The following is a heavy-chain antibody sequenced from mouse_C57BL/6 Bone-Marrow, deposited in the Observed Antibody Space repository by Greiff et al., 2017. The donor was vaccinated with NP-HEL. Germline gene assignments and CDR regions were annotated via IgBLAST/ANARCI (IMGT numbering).Heavy chain of an antibody. V-gene: IGHV5-16*01. CDR1: GFTFSDYY. CDR2: INSDGSST. D-gene: IGHD2-4*01. CDR3: AREGGLRRRTYAMDY. Sequence: EVNVVESEGGLVQPGSSMKLSCTTSGFTFSDYYMAWVRQVPEKGLDWVANINSDGSSTYYLDSLKSRFIISRDNAKNILYLQMSSLKSEDTATYYCAREGGLRRRTYAMDYWGQGTSVTVSS. J-gene: IGHJ4*01.